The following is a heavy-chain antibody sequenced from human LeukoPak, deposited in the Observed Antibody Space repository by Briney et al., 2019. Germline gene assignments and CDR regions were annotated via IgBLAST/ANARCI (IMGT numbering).Heavy chain of an antibody. CDR2: MYYRGST. V-gene: IGHV4-39*07. CDR1: GGSISSSSHY. D-gene: IGHD1-26*01. Sequence: KSSGTLSLTCTVSGGSISSSSHYWGWIRQPPGKGLEWIGSMYYRGSTYHNPSLKSRVTISVDTSKNQFSLKLSSVTAADTAVYYCATTTIRLGYWGQGTLVTVSS. J-gene: IGHJ4*02. CDR3: ATTTIRLGY.